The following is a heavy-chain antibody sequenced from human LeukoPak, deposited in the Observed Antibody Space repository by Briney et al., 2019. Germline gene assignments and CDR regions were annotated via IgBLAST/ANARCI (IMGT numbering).Heavy chain of an antibody. CDR2: ISSSSSYI. CDR3: ARAAAGTLSFDY. CDR1: GFTFSSYS. Sequence: PGGSLRLSCAASGFTFSSYSMNWVRQAPGKGLEWVSSISSSSSYIYYADSVKGRFTISRDNAKNSLYLQMNSLRAEDTAVYYCARAAAGTLSFDYWGQGTLDNISS. D-gene: IGHD6-13*01. V-gene: IGHV3-21*01. J-gene: IGHJ4*02.